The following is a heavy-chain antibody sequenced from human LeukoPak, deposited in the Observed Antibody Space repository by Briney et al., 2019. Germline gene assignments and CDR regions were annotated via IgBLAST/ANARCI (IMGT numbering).Heavy chain of an antibody. CDR2: IYHSGST. CDR1: GYSISSGYY. D-gene: IGHD2/OR15-2a*01. V-gene: IGHV4-38-2*02. Sequence: SETLSLTCTVSGYSISSGYYWGWIRQPPGKGREWIGSIYHSGSTYYNPSLKSRVTISVDTSKNQFSLKLSSVTAADTAVYYCARAIWPIYANWFDPWGREPWSPSPQ. J-gene: IGHJ5*02. CDR3: ARAIWPIYANWFDP.